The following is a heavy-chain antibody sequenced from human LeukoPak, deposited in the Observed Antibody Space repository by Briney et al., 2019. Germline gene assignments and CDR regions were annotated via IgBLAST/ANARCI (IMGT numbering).Heavy chain of an antibody. CDR2: ISINGDKT. D-gene: IGHD1-26*01. J-gene: IGHJ4*02. V-gene: IGHV3-64D*06. CDR3: IKDRIGTWSFDH. Sequence: PGGSLRLSCSASGFTFSGHFMHWVRQAPGKGLEYVSSISINGDKTYYAESVKGRFTISRDNSKNTLYLQLSSLRVEDMAVYYCIKDRIGTWSFDHWGQGTLLTVSS. CDR1: GFTFSGHF.